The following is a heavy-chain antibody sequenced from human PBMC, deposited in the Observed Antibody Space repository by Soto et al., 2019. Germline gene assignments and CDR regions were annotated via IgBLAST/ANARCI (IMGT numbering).Heavy chain of an antibody. V-gene: IGHV4-34*01. J-gene: IGHJ6*02. D-gene: IGHD3-3*01. Sequence: SETLSLTCAVYGGSFSGYYWSWILQPPGKWLEWIGEINHSGSTNYNPSLKSRVTISVDTSKNQFSLKLSSVTAADTAVYYCASSKGYYDFWSGHQYYYGMDVWGQGTTVTVSS. CDR3: ASSKGYYDFWSGHQYYYGMDV. CDR1: GGSFSGYY. CDR2: INHSGST.